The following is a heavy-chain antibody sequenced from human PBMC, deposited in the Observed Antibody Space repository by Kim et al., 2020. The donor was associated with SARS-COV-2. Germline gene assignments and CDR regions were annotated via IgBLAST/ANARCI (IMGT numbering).Heavy chain of an antibody. V-gene: IGHV1-69*01. D-gene: IGHD1-1*01. CDR3: AREGYEFDY. Sequence: GTANYAQKFQGRGTITADESTSTAYMELSSLRSEDTAVYYCAREGYEFDYWGQGTLVTVSS. CDR2: GTA. J-gene: IGHJ4*02.